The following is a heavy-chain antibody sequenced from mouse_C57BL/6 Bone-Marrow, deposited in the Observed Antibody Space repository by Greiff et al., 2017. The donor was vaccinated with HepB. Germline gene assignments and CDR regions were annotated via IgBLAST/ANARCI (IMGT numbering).Heavy chain of an antibody. CDR3: ARSGSSSSY. D-gene: IGHD1-1*01. Sequence: QVQLQQPGAELVKPGASVKLSCKASGYTFTSYWMQWVKQRPGQGLEWIGEIDPSDSYTNYNQKFKGKATLTVDTSSSTAYMQLSSLTSEDSAVYYCARSGSSSSYWGQGTTLTVSS. J-gene: IGHJ2*01. V-gene: IGHV1-50*01. CDR2: IDPSDSYT. CDR1: GYTFTSYW.